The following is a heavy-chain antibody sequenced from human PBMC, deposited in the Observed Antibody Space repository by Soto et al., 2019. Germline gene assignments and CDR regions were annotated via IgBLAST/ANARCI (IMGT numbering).Heavy chain of an antibody. J-gene: IGHJ4*02. CDR1: GYTFTGYY. CDR3: APPSLAPHYSSSCIDY. D-gene: IGHD6-6*01. CDR2: INPNSGGT. Sequence: ASVKVSCKASGYTFTGYYMHWVRQAPGQGLEWMGWINPNSGGTNYAQKFQGWVTMTRDTSISTAYMELSRLRSDDTAVYYCAPPSLAPHYSSSCIDYWGQGTLVTVSS. V-gene: IGHV1-2*04.